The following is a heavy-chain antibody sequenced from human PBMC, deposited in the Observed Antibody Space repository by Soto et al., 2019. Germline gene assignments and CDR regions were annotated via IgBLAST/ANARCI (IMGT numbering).Heavy chain of an antibody. Sequence: SETLSLTCTVSGGSTNSRSDYWGWIRQPPGKGLEWIGSVYYSGSTYDNPSLQSRVTISVDTSRNQFSLKLISVTAADTAVYFCARPPRGPGYGERGLYFDYWGQGTLVTVSS. CDR2: VYYSGST. V-gene: IGHV4-39*01. D-gene: IGHD3-16*01. CDR1: GGSTNSRSDY. J-gene: IGHJ4*02. CDR3: ARPPRGPGYGERGLYFDY.